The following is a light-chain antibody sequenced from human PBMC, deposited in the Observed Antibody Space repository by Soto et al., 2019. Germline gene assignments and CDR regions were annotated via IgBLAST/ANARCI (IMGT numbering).Light chain of an antibody. J-gene: IGLJ1*01. CDR3: SSYTSSSIYV. Sequence: QYALTQPASVSGSPGQSITISCTGTSSDVGSYNLVSWYQQHPGKAPKVMIYDVSNRPSGVSNRFSGSKSGNTASLTISGLQAEDEADYYCSSYTSSSIYVFGTGTKLTVL. CDR2: DVS. V-gene: IGLV2-14*02. CDR1: SSDVGSYNL.